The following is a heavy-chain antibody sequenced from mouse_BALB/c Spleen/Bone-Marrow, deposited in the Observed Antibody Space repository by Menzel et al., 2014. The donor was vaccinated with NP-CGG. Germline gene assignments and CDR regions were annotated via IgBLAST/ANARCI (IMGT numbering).Heavy chain of an antibody. CDR2: IYPGDGDT. V-gene: IGHV1-82*01. CDR3: ARAVDVMDY. D-gene: IGHD1-1*01. J-gene: IGHJ4*01. CDR1: GYAFSSSW. Sequence: QVQLQQSGPELVKPGASVKISCKASGYAFSSSWMNWVKQRPGQGLEWIGRIYPGDGDTKYNGKFKGKATLTADKSSSTAYMQLKSLTSEDSAVYYCARAVDVMDYWGRGTSVTVSS.